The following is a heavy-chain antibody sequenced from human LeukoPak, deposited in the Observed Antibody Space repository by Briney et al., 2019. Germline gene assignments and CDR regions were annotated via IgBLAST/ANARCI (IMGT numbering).Heavy chain of an antibody. J-gene: IGHJ4*02. CDR3: ARHAPDCSSTSCYPRPFDY. Sequence: SETLSFTCTVSGSSISSYYWSWLRQPPGKGLEWIVNIYYSGSTNYNPSLKSRVTISVDTSMNQFSLKRSTVTAADTAVYYCARHAPDCSSTSCYPRPFDYWGQGTLVTVSS. CDR1: GSSISSYY. CDR2: IYYSGST. D-gene: IGHD2-2*01. V-gene: IGHV4-59*08.